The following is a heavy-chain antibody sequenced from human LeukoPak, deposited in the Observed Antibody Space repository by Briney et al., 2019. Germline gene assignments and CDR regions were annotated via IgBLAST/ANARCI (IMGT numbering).Heavy chain of an antibody. J-gene: IGHJ4*02. V-gene: IGHV3-7*03. CDR2: IKQDGSEE. CDR3: ARGEYQLPGDS. CDR1: GFTFSTYW. D-gene: IGHD2-2*01. Sequence: GGSLRLSCAASGFTFSTYWMSWVRQAPEKGLEWVANIKQDGSEEYYVDSVKGRFTISRDNAKKSLYLQMSSLRAEDTAVYYCARGEYQLPGDSWGQGTLVTVSS.